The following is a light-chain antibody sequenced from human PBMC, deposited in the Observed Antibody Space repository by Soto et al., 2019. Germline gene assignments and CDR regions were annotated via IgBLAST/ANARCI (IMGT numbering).Light chain of an antibody. Sequence: IVLTQSPGTLSLSPGERNTLSCRASHTVSSSYVAWYQQKVGQSPRLLIYGASSRAPGIPDRFSGSGSGTDFTLTISRLEAEDFAVYYCQQDYTSPEVTFGGGTKVEIK. CDR2: GAS. V-gene: IGKV3-20*01. CDR3: QQDYTSPEVT. CDR1: HTVSSSY. J-gene: IGKJ4*01.